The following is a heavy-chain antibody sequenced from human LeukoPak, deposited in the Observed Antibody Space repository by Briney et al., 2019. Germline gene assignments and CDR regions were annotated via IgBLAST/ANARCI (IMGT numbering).Heavy chain of an antibody. Sequence: SETLSLTCTVSGGSISSGSYYWRWIRQPAGKGLEWIGRIYTSVRTNSNPPLKSRVTISVDTSKRQFSLKLSSVTAADTAVYYCARDRPPTPADYWGQGTLVTVSS. CDR1: GGSISSGSYY. CDR3: ARDRPPTPADY. V-gene: IGHV4-61*02. CDR2: IYTSVRT. D-gene: IGHD4-23*01. J-gene: IGHJ4*02.